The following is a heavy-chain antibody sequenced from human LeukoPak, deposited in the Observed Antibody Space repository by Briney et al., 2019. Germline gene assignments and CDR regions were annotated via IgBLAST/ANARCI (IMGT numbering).Heavy chain of an antibody. J-gene: IGHJ6*02. Sequence: SETLSLTCAVYGGSFNNYYWSWFRQPPGKGLEWIGEVNHSGATNYSPSLKSRLTMSVDTSKSQFSLTLRSVTAADTAAYYCARDVLDRVYPPYGMGVWGQGTTVTVSS. CDR2: VNHSGAT. V-gene: IGHV4-34*01. CDR1: GGSFNNYY. D-gene: IGHD6-6*01. CDR3: ARDVLDRVYPPYGMGV.